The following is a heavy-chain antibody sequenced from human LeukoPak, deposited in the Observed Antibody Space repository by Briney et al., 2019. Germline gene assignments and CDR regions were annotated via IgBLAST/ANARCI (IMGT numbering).Heavy chain of an antibody. Sequence: SETLSLTCAVYGGSFSGYYWSWIRQPPGKGLEWIGYIYYSGSTNYNPSLKSRVTISVDTSKNQFSLKLSSVTAADTAVYYCARGRGSGWYPRGDYWGQGTLVTVSS. V-gene: IGHV4-59*12. CDR3: ARGRGSGWYPRGDY. D-gene: IGHD6-19*01. CDR1: GGSFSGYY. J-gene: IGHJ4*02. CDR2: IYYSGST.